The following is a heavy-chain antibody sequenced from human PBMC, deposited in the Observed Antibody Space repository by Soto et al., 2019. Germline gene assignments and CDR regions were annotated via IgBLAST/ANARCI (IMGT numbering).Heavy chain of an antibody. V-gene: IGHV1-46*01. CDR2: IDPRNDIT. Sequence: QVQLVQSGAEVKKPGASVRVSCRPSGYSFTAYYIHWVRQAPGQGLEWMGVIDPRNDITSYAEKFQGRVSMIKDTSTRTVYMELSNLRSEDTAVYYCTRGDSWSGYDPFDYWGQGTLLTVSS. CDR3: TRGDSWSGYDPFDY. D-gene: IGHD3-3*01. CDR1: GYSFTAYY. J-gene: IGHJ4*01.